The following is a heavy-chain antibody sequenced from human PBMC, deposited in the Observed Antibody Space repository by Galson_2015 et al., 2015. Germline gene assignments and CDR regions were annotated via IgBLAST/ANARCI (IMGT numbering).Heavy chain of an antibody. CDR3: ARDQCVAARYFGY. CDR2: IWYDGNNK. Sequence: SLRLSCAASGFTFSNYGLHWVRQGPGRGLEWVAYIWYDGNNKYYGDSVKGRFTISRDNSKNTVYLQMNSLRVEDTAVYYCARDQCVAARYFGYWGQGTLVTVSS. J-gene: IGHJ4*02. D-gene: IGHD2-21*01. V-gene: IGHV3-33*01. CDR1: GFTFSNYG.